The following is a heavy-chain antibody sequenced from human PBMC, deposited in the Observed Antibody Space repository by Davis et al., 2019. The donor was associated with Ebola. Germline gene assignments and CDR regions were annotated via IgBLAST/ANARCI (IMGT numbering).Heavy chain of an antibody. Sequence: GESLKISCAASGFTFSSYGMHWVRQAPGKGLEWVAVIWYDGSNKYYADSVKGRFTISRDNSKNTLYLQMNSLRAEDTAVYYCARVSDYGEHDYWGQGTLVTVSS. V-gene: IGHV3-33*08. CDR1: GFTFSSYG. CDR2: IWYDGSNK. CDR3: ARVSDYGEHDY. D-gene: IGHD4-17*01. J-gene: IGHJ4*02.